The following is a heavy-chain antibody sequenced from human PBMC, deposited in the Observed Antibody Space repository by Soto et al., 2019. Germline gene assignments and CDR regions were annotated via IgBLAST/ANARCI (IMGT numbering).Heavy chain of an antibody. CDR2: IAAGNGRT. D-gene: IGHD2-21*01. CDR1: DDSFIDYG. J-gene: IGHJ4*02. Sequence: ASVKVSCKASDDSFIDYGISWVREAPGRGLEWMGWIAAGNGRTKYSQMFQGRVTITRDTSATTAYMELSGLRSEDTAVYFCAKGSRMWTPDYWGQGTMVTVSS. V-gene: IGHV1-3*01. CDR3: AKGSRMWTPDY.